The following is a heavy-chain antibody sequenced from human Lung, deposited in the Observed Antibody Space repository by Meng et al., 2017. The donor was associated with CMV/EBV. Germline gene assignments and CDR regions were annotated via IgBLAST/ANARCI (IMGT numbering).Heavy chain of an antibody. D-gene: IGHD4-23*01. Sequence: GGSXRLXCAASGFTFSSYSMNWVRQAPGKGLEWVSYISSSSSTIYYADSVKGRFTISRDNVKNSLYLQMNSLRAEDTAVYYCVSYDGGVDYYYYGMDVLGQGXTVTVSS. CDR1: GFTFSSYS. CDR3: VSYDGGVDYYYYGMDV. CDR2: ISSSSSTI. V-gene: IGHV3-48*04. J-gene: IGHJ6*02.